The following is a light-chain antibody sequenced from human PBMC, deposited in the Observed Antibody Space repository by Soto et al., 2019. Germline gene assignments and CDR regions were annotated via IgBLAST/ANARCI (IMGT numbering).Light chain of an antibody. J-gene: IGKJ1*01. CDR2: GVS. Sequence: EIVLTQSPGTLSLSPGERATLSCRASQSVTSSYLAWYQQKPGQAPRLLIYGVSSRAAGIPDRFTGSGSGTDFTLTISSLQPEDFATYYCQQSYSTPVTFGQGTKVDIK. CDR3: QQSYSTPVT. CDR1: QSVTSSY. V-gene: IGKV3-20*01.